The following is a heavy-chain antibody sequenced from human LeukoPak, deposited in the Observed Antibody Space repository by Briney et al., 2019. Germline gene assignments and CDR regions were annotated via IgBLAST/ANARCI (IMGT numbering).Heavy chain of an antibody. J-gene: IGHJ4*02. Sequence: GGSLRLSCASSGFTFGTYWMTWVRQAPGKGLEWVANIKQDGSEKYVDSVRGRFTISRDNAKNSLYLQMNSLRVEDTAVYFCARDSGCRGGVCYSFYDCWDQGSLVTVSS. CDR2: IKQDGSEK. CDR3: ARDSGCRGGVCYSFYDC. V-gene: IGHV3-7*01. D-gene: IGHD2-21*02. CDR1: GFTFGTYW.